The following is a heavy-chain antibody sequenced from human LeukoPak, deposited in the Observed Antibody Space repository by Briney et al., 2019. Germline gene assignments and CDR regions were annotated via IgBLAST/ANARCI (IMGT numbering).Heavy chain of an antibody. CDR1: GGSISSYY. CDR3: ARARSGKWGFDY. V-gene: IGHV4-59*01. Sequence: SETLSLTCTVSGGSISSYYWSWLRQPPGKGLEWIGYIYYSGSTNYNPSLKSRVTISVDTSKNQFSLKLSSVTAADTAVYYCARARSGKWGFDYWGQGTLVTVSS. CDR2: IYYSGST. J-gene: IGHJ4*02. D-gene: IGHD1-26*01.